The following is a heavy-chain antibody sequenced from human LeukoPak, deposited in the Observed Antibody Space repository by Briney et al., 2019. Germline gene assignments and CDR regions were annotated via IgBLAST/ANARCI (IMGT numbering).Heavy chain of an antibody. V-gene: IGHV4-39*01. CDR2: IYFSGTT. Sequence: SETLSLTCTVSGGSLTNTNYYWGWVRQPPGTGLEWIGGIYFSGTTYYNPSLRSRVTISVDTSKNQFSLKLNSVTAADTAVYFCARHSSSAWYYYFGYWGQGALVTVSS. CDR1: GGSLTNTNYY. D-gene: IGHD6-13*01. CDR3: ARHSSSAWYYYFGY. J-gene: IGHJ4*02.